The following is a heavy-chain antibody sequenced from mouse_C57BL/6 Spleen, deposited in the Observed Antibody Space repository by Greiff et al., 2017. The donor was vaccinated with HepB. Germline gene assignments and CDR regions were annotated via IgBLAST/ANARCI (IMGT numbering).Heavy chain of an antibody. CDR1: GYTFTSYW. V-gene: IGHV1-52*01. D-gene: IGHD1-1*01. Sequence: QVQLQQPGAELVRPGSSVKLFCKASGYTFTSYWMHWVKQRPIQGLEWIGNIDPSDSETHYNQKFKDKATLTVDKSSSTAYMQLSSLTSEDSAVYYCARSGTTVVDYWGQGTTLTVSS. CDR2: IDPSDSET. J-gene: IGHJ2*01. CDR3: ARSGTTVVDY.